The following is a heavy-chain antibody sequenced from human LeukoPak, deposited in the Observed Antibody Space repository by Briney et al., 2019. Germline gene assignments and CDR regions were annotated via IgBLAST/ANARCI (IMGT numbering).Heavy chain of an antibody. Sequence: SVKVSCKASGGTFSSYAISWVRQAPGQGHEWMGGIIPIFGTANYAQKFQGRVTITADESTSTAYMELSSLRSEDTAVYYCARDYSNYVYYYYGMDVWGQGTTVTVSS. CDR2: IIPIFGTA. CDR3: ARDYSNYVYYYYGMDV. D-gene: IGHD4-11*01. V-gene: IGHV1-69*01. CDR1: GGTFSSYA. J-gene: IGHJ6*02.